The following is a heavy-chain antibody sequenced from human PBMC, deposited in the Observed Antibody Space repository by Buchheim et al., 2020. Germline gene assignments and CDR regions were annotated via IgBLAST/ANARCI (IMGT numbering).Heavy chain of an antibody. Sequence: QVQLVQSGAEVKKPGASVKVSCKASGYTFTSYDINWVRQATGQGLEWMGWMNPNSGNTGYAQKFQGRVTMTRNTSLTTATMELSSLRSEDTAVYYCARDVFPVAATPYYYYGMDVWGQGTT. V-gene: IGHV1-8*01. CDR2: MNPNSGNT. J-gene: IGHJ6*02. CDR1: GYTFTSYD. D-gene: IGHD2-15*01. CDR3: ARDVFPVAATPYYYYGMDV.